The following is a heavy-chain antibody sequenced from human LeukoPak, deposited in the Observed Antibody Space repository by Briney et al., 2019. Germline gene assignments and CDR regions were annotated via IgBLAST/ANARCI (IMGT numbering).Heavy chain of an antibody. CDR3: ARRWTTMTDGYSDY. J-gene: IGHJ4*02. CDR1: GYTFTSYN. Sequence: GASVKVSCKASGYTFTSYNIGWVRQAPGQGLEWMGWISGYNGHTNYARRLQGRVTMTTDTSTSTAYLEVRSLRSDDTAVFYCARRWTTMTDGYSDYWGQGTLVIVSS. D-gene: IGHD4-17*01. V-gene: IGHV1-18*04. CDR2: ISGYNGHT.